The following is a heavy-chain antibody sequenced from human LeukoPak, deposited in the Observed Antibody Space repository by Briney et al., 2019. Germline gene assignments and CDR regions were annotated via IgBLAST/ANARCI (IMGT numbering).Heavy chain of an antibody. D-gene: IGHD6-13*01. CDR1: GFTFSSYA. CDR3: AVAAAGTAEVYYYYYYMDV. Sequence: GGSLRLSCAASGFTFSSYAMSWVRQAPGKGLEWVSAISGSGGSTYYADSVKGRFTTSRDNSKNTLYLQMNSLRAEDTAVYYCAVAAAGTAEVYYYYYYMDVWGKGTTVTVSS. CDR2: ISGSGGST. J-gene: IGHJ6*03. V-gene: IGHV3-23*01.